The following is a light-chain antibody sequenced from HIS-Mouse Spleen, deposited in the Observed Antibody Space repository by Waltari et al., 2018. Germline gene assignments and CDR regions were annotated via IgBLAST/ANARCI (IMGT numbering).Light chain of an antibody. V-gene: IGLV3-16*01. CDR2: KDS. Sequence: SYELTQPPSVSVSLGQMARITCSGEALPKKYAYWYQQKPGQFPVLVIYKDSERPSGIPERCSGSSSGKIVTLTISGVQAEDEADYYCLSADSSGTYYVFGTGTKVTVL. CDR1: ALPKKY. J-gene: IGLJ1*01. CDR3: LSADSSGTYYV.